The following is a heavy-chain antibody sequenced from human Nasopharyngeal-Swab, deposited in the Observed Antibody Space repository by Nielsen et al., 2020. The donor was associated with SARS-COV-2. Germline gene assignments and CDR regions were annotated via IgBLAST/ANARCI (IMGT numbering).Heavy chain of an antibody. V-gene: IGHV3-9*01. J-gene: IGHJ4*02. CDR2: ISWNSGSI. CDR1: GFTFAVYA. Sequence: GGSLRLSCAASGFTFAVYAMHWVRQAPGKGLEWVSGISWNSGSIGYADSVKGRFTISRDNAKNSLYLQMNSLRAEDTALYYCAKIPNYYDSSGYWGQGTLVTVSS. D-gene: IGHD3-22*01. CDR3: AKIPNYYDSSGY.